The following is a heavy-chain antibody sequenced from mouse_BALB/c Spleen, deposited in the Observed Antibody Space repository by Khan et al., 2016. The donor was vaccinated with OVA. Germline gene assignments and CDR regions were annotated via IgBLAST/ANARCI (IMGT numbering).Heavy chain of an antibody. V-gene: IGHV1-80*01. J-gene: IGHJ4*01. CDR1: GYAFCSYW. D-gene: IGHD2-3*01. CDR3: ARRHYDGYDKDYAMDY. CDR2: IYPGDGDT. Sequence: QMQLEESGAELVRPGSSVKISCKASGYAFCSYWMNWVKQRPGQGLEWIGQIYPGDGDTNYNGKFKGKATLTADKSSSTAYMQLSSLTSEDSAVYFCARRHYDGYDKDYAMDYGGQGTSVTVSS.